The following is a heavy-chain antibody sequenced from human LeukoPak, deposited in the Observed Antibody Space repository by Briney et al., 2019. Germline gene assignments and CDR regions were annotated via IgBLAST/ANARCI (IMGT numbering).Heavy chain of an antibody. Sequence: PGGSLRLSCAASGFTVSSNYMSWVRQAPGKGLEWVSVIYSGGSTYYPDSVKGRFTISRDNSKNTLYLQMNSLRAEDTAVYYCARDLHYDFWSGYNTGTADHGMDVWGQGTTVTVSS. D-gene: IGHD3-3*01. CDR3: ARDLHYDFWSGYNTGTADHGMDV. J-gene: IGHJ6*02. CDR2: IYSGGST. CDR1: GFTVSSNY. V-gene: IGHV3-66*01.